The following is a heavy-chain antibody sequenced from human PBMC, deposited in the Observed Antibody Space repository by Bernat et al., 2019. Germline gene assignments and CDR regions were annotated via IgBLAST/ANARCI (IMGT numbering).Heavy chain of an antibody. CDR2: FDPEDGET. Sequence: QVQLVQSGSELKKPGASVKVSCKASGYTFTSYAMNWVRQAPGKGLEWMGGFDPEDGETIYAQKFQGRVTMTEDTSTDTAYMELSSLRSEDTAVYYCATGSITMVRGVRYAFDIWGQGTMVTVSS. D-gene: IGHD3-10*01. CDR1: GYTFTSYA. J-gene: IGHJ3*02. V-gene: IGHV1-24*01. CDR3: ATGSITMVRGVRYAFDI.